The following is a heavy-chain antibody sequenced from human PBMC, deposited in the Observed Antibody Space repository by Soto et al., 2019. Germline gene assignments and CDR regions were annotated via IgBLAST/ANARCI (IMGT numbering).Heavy chain of an antibody. V-gene: IGHV4-39*01. CDR1: GGSISSSRYY. D-gene: IGHD6-13*01. CDR2: IYYSGST. J-gene: IGHJ5*02. Sequence: SETLSLTCTVSGGSISSSRYYWGWIRQPPGKGLEWIGSIYYSGSTYYNPSLKSRVTISVDTSKNQFSLKLSSVTAADTAVYYCARQFSSSPGSGGGWFDPWGQGTLVTVSS. CDR3: ARQFSSSPGSGGGWFDP.